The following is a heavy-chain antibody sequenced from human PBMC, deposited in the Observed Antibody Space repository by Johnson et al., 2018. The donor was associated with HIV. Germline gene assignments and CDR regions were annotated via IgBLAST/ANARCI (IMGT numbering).Heavy chain of an antibody. V-gene: IGHV3-30*04. CDR3: ARDLSGSYRSDAFDI. CDR1: EFTFSSYA. Sequence: QVQLVESGGGVVQPGRSLRLSCAACEFTFSSYAMHWVRQAPGKGLEWVAVISYDGSNKYYADSVKGRLTISRDSSKNTLFLQMNSLRTEDTALYYCARDLSGSYRSDAFDIWGQGTMVTVSS. D-gene: IGHD1-26*01. CDR2: ISYDGSNK. J-gene: IGHJ3*02.